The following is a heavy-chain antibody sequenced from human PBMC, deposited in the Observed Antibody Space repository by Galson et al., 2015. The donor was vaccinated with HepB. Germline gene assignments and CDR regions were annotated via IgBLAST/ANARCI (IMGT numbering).Heavy chain of an antibody. D-gene: IGHD7-27*01. V-gene: IGHV3-30-3*01. CDR3: ARDGLGTTGNYYYGMDV. J-gene: IGHJ6*02. CDR2: ISYDGSNK. CDR1: GFTFSSYA. Sequence: SLRLSCAASGFTFSSYAMHWVRQAPGKGLEWVAVISYDGSNKYYADSVKGRFTISRDNSKNTLYLQMNSLRAEDTAVYYCARDGLGTTGNYYYGMDVWGQGTTVTVSS.